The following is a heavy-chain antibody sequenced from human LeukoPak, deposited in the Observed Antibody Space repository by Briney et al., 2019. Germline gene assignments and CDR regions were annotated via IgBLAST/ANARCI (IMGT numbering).Heavy chain of an antibody. V-gene: IGHV4-39*02. CDR2: IYYHENT. D-gene: IGHD6-19*01. CDR3: AREYSSGWYPYYFDY. CDR1: GGSISSSSDY. Sequence: SETLSLTCTVSGGSISSSSDYWGWIRQAPGKGLEWIGSIYYHENTYYNSSLKSRVTISVDTSKNQFSLKLNSVTAADTAVYFCAREYSSGWYPYYFDYWGQGTLVTVSS. J-gene: IGHJ4*02.